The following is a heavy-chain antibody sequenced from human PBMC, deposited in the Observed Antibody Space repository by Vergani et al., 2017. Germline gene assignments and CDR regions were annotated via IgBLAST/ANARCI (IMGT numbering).Heavy chain of an antibody. CDR3: ATAYYYDSSGYLLHRPHFDY. J-gene: IGHJ4*02. V-gene: IGHV1-69*06. Sequence: QVQLVQSGAEVKKPGSSVKVSCKASGGTFSSYAISWVRQAPGQGLEWMGGIIPIFGTANYAQKFQGRVTITADTSTDTAYMELSSLRSEDTAVYYCATAYYYDSSGYLLHRPHFDYWGQGTLVTVSS. D-gene: IGHD3-22*01. CDR1: GGTFSSYA. CDR2: IIPIFGTA.